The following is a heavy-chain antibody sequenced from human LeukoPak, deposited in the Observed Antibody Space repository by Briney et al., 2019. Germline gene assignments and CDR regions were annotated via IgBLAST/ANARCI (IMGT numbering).Heavy chain of an antibody. CDR2: IYYSGST. Sequence: PSETLSLTCTVSGGSISSSSYYWGWIRQPPGKGLEWIGSIYYSGSTYYNPSLKSRVTISVDTSKNQFSLKLSSVTAADTAVYYCARLGYGSGSYGHWFDPWGQGTLVTVSS. V-gene: IGHV4-39*01. J-gene: IGHJ5*02. CDR1: GGSISSSSYY. D-gene: IGHD3-10*01. CDR3: ARLGYGSGSYGHWFDP.